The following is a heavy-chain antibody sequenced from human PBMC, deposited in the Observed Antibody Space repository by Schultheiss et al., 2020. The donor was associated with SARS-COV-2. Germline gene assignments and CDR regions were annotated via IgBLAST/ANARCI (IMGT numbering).Heavy chain of an antibody. Sequence: ASVKVSCKASGYTFTHYYLHWVRQAPGQGLEWMGWLNPLNGGTNYAQNFQGRVTLTRDTSTSTAYMELSRLRSDDTAVYYCARGDYVDYDYYYGMDVWGQGTTVTVSS. CDR3: ARGDYVDYDYYYGMDV. V-gene: IGHV1-2*02. CDR2: LNPLNGGT. J-gene: IGHJ6*02. CDR1: GYTFTHYY. D-gene: IGHD4-17*01.